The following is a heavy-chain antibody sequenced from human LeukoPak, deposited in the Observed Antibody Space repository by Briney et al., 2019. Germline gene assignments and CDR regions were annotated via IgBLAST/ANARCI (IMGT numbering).Heavy chain of an antibody. CDR2: ISSSGSTI. V-gene: IGHV3-11*01. CDR1: GFTFSDYY. J-gene: IGHJ4*02. Sequence: GGSLRLSCAASGFTFSDYYMSWIRQAPGKGLEWVSYISSSGSTIYYADSVKGRFTISRDNAKSSLYLQMNSLRAEDTAVYYCARSRITMVRGVIGKQYYFDYWGQGTLVTVSS. D-gene: IGHD3-10*01. CDR3: ARSRITMVRGVIGKQYYFDY.